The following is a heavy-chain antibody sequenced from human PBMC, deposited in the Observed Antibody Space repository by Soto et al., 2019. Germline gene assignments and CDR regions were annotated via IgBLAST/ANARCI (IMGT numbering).Heavy chain of an antibody. Sequence: SETLSLTCAVYGGSFSGYYWSWIRQPPGKGLEWIGEINHSGSTNYNPSLKSRVTISVDTSKNQFSLKLSSVTAADTAVYYCARGPSVLLWFGELFRFDPWGQGTLVTVSS. CDR2: INHSGST. CDR3: ARGPSVLLWFGELFRFDP. V-gene: IGHV4-34*01. CDR1: GGSFSGYY. J-gene: IGHJ5*02. D-gene: IGHD3-10*01.